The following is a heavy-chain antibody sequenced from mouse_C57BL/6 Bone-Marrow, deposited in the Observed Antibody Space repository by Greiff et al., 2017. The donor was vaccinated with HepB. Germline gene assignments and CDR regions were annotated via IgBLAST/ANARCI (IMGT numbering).Heavy chain of an antibody. CDR3: ARGNGYYVWYFDV. CDR1: GFTFSDYG. J-gene: IGHJ1*03. D-gene: IGHD2-3*01. CDR2: ISSGSSTI. Sequence: DVQLVESGGGLVKPGGSLKLSCAASGFTFSDYGMHWVRQAPEKGLEWVAYISSGSSTIYYADTVKGRFTISRDNAKNTLFLQMTSLRSEDTAMYYCARGNGYYVWYFDVWGTGTTVTDSS. V-gene: IGHV5-17*01.